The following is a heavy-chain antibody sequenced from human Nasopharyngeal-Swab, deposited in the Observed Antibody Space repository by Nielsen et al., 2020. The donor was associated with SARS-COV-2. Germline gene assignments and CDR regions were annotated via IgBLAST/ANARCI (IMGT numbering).Heavy chain of an antibody. J-gene: IGHJ4*02. Sequence: WIRQPPGKGLEWIGYIYYSGSTYYNPPLKSRVTISVDTSKNQFSLKLSSVTAADTAVYYCARYNYDSSGYYDDRWGQGTLVTVSS. V-gene: IGHV4-31*02. CDR3: ARYNYDSSGYYDDR. D-gene: IGHD3-22*01. CDR2: IYYSGST.